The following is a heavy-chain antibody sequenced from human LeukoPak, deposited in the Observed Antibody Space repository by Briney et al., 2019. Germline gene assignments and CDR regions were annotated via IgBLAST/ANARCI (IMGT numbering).Heavy chain of an antibody. V-gene: IGHV1-69*05. CDR2: IIPIFGTA. J-gene: IGHJ4*02. CDR3: ARDRDYYDSSGYYLDY. D-gene: IGHD3-22*01. CDR1: GGTFSSYA. Sequence: SVKVSCKASGGTFSSYAISWVRQAPGQGLEWMGGIIPIFGTANYAQKFQGRVTITTDESTSTAYMELSSLRSEDTAVYYRARDRDYYDSSGYYLDYWGQGSLVTVSS.